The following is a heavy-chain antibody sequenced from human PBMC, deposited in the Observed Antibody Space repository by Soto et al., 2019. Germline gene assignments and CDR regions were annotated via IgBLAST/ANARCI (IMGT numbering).Heavy chain of an antibody. J-gene: IGHJ4*02. CDR2: IYYRGIT. D-gene: IGHD4-4*01. CDR3: ASPAGADYTFDY. CDR1: GGSITSSSYY. Sequence: QLQLQESGPGLVKPSETLSLTCTVSGGSITSSSYYWGWIRQAPGKGLEWIGTIYYRGITYYNPSLKCPVTISADTSKNQFSLTLTSVTAADTAIYFCASPAGADYTFDYWGQGTLVTVSS. V-gene: IGHV4-39*01.